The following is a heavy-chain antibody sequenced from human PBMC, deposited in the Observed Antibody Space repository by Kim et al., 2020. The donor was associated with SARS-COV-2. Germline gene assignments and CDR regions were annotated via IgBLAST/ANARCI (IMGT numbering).Heavy chain of an antibody. D-gene: IGHD1-26*01. CDR1: GGSISSSSYY. V-gene: IGHV4-39*01. Sequence: SETLSLTCTVSGGSISSSSYYWGWIRQPPGKGLEWIGSIYYSGSTYYNPSLKSRVTISVDTSKNQFSLKLSSVTAADTAVYYCARGTVGGAENYYYYYGMDVWGQGTTVTVSS. CDR3: ARGTVGGAENYYYYYGMDV. CDR2: IYYSGST. J-gene: IGHJ6*02.